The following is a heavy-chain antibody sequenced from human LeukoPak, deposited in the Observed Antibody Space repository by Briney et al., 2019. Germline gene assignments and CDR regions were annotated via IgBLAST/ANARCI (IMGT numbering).Heavy chain of an antibody. J-gene: IGHJ4*02. CDR2: ISSNGDGT. CDR1: GFTFSSYA. D-gene: IGHD6-19*01. Sequence: GGSLRLSCAASGFTFSSYAMHWVRQAPGKGLEYVSAISSNGDGTYYANSVKGRFTISRDNSNNTPYLQMSSLRAEDMAVYYCATENSGSGSYCFDYWGQGTLVTVSS. CDR3: ATENSGSGSYCFDY. V-gene: IGHV3-64*01.